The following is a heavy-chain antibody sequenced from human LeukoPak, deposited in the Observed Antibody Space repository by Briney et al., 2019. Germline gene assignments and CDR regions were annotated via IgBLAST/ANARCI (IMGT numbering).Heavy chain of an antibody. D-gene: IGHD2-15*01. CDR3: AKDSLAIAAGCFAP. CDR1: GFSFSSYA. Sequence: PGGSLSLSCAASGFSFSSYAMSWVRQAPGKGLEWVSSISGSGDRTYYADSVKGRFTVSRDNTKNTLFLQMNSLKAEDTALYYCAKDSLAIAAGCFAPWGQPSLVAVSS. J-gene: IGHJ5*02. V-gene: IGHV3-23*01. CDR2: ISGSGDRT.